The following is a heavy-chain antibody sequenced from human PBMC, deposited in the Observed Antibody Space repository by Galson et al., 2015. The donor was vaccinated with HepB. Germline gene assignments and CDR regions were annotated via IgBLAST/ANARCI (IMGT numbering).Heavy chain of an antibody. V-gene: IGHV3-30*04. J-gene: IGHJ4*02. CDR2: ISYDGSNK. D-gene: IGHD3-10*01. Sequence: SLRLSCAGSGFTFSSYAMHWVRQAPGKGLEWVAVISYDGSNKYYADSVKGRFTISRDNSKNTFFLQMNSLRAEDTAVYYCSKWGGISNNWFGPFDHWGQGTLVTVSS. CDR1: GFTFSSYA. CDR3: SKWGGISNNWFGPFDH.